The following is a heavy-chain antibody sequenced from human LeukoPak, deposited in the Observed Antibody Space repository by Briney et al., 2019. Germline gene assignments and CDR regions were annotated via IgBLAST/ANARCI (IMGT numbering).Heavy chain of an antibody. CDR3: ARVHGYSGNGPWGAFDI. V-gene: IGHV4-59*01. Sequence: SETLSLTCAVYGGSFSGYYWSWIRQPPGKGLEWIGYIYYSGSTNYNPSLKSRVTISVDTSKNQFSLKLSSVTAADTAVYYCARVHGYSGNGPWGAFDIWGQGTVVTVSS. CDR2: IYYSGST. CDR1: GGSFSGYY. D-gene: IGHD5-12*01. J-gene: IGHJ3*02.